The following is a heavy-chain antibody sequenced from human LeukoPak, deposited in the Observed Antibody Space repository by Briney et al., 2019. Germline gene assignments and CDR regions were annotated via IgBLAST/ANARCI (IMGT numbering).Heavy chain of an antibody. Sequence: ASVKVSCKASGYTFTSHGISWVRQAPGQGLEWMGWISGYNDNTNSAQKFQGRVTMTTDTSTSTAYMELRSLRSDDTAVYYCARDPRPTATNIVWGFDYWGQGTLVIVSS. CDR3: ARDPRPTATNIVWGFDY. CDR2: ISGYNDNT. CDR1: GYTFTSHG. D-gene: IGHD2/OR15-2a*01. V-gene: IGHV1-18*01. J-gene: IGHJ4*02.